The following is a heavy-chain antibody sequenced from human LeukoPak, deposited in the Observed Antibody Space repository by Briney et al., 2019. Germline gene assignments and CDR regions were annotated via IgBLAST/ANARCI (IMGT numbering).Heavy chain of an antibody. V-gene: IGHV4-39*01. J-gene: IGHJ4*02. Sequence: SETLSLTCSVVGASVYSGDDYWAWIRQPPGKSLEYIGSIFYTGSTYDNPSLTGRISMSVDTSKNQFSLNLASVTATDTAVYYCARRGVYGSENYFEYWGRGVLVIVSS. CDR3: ARRGVYGSENYFEY. CDR1: GASVYSGDDY. CDR2: IFYTGST. D-gene: IGHD3-10*01.